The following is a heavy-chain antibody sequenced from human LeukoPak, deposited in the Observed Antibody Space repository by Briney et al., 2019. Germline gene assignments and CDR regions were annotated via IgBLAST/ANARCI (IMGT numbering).Heavy chain of an antibody. D-gene: IGHD3-3*01. J-gene: IGHJ5*02. CDR1: GGSLSGYY. V-gene: IGHV4-34*01. CDR3: ARGQDGVVPRVRYNWFDP. Sequence: SETLTLTCAVYGGSLSGYYRSWIRHPPGKGLEWIGEINHRGSTNYNPPLKSRVTISVDTSKNQFSLKLSSVTAADTAVYYCARGQDGVVPRVRYNWFDPWGQGTLVTVSS. CDR2: INHRGST.